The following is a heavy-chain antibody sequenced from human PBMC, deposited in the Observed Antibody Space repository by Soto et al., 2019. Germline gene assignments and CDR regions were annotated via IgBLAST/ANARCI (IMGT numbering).Heavy chain of an antibody. V-gene: IGHV4-59*08. D-gene: IGHD6-13*01. J-gene: IGHJ4*02. CDR1: GGSIVNSY. Sequence: SETLSLTCTVSGGSIVNSYWSWILQSPWKGLEWIGYIYYSGSSNYNPSLKSRVSISVDTSKNQFSLKLSSVTAADTAVYYCARHSSSWPIFDYWGQGTLVTVSS. CDR3: ARHSSSWPIFDY. CDR2: IYYSGSS.